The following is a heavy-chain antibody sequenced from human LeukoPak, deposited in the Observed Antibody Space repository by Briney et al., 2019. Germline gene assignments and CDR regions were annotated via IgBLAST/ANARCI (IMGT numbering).Heavy chain of an antibody. CDR3: AKGGNYGSGNYYFDY. V-gene: IGHV3-23*01. J-gene: IGHJ4*02. Sequence: TGGSLRLSCAASGFTFSSYAMSWVRRAPGKGLEWVSAISGSGGCTYYADSVKGRFTISRDNSKNTLYLQMNSLRAEDTAVYYCAKGGNYGSGNYYFDYWGQGTLVTVSS. CDR2: ISGSGGCT. D-gene: IGHD3-10*01. CDR1: GFTFSSYA.